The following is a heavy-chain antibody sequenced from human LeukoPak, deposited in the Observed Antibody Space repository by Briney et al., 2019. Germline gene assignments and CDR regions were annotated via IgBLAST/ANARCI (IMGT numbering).Heavy chain of an antibody. CDR1: GFTFSSYA. J-gene: IGHJ4*02. V-gene: IGHV3-30-3*01. D-gene: IGHD5-24*01. CDR3: ARVSGGRWPQSFDY. CDR2: ISYDGSKT. Sequence: PGRSLRLSCAASGFTFSSYAIHWVRQAPGKGLEWVAVISYDGSKTYYADSVKGRFTISRDNAKNSLYLQMNSLRAEDTAVYYCARVSGGRWPQSFDYWGQGTLVTVSS.